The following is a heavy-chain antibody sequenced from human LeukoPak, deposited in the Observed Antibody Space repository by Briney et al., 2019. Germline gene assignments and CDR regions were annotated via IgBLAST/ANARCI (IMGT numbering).Heavy chain of an antibody. V-gene: IGHV4-31*03. Sequence: PSQTLSLTCTVSGGSISSGGYYWSWIRQHPGKGLEWIGYIYYSGSTYYNPSLKSRVTISVDTSKNQFSLRLSSVTAADTAVYFCARLRSGTSGYYSLDVWGQGTTVTVSS. D-gene: IGHD3-3*01. J-gene: IGHJ6*02. CDR3: ARLRSGTSGYYSLDV. CDR1: GGSISSGGYY. CDR2: IYYSGST.